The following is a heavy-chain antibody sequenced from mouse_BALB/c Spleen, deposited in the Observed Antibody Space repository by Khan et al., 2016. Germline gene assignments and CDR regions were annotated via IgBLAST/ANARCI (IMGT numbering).Heavy chain of an antibody. V-gene: IGHV3-2*02. J-gene: IGHJ4*01. D-gene: IGHD2-2*01. CDR1: GYSITSDYA. CDR2: ITYSGTT. Sequence: EVQLQESGPGLVKPSQSLSLTCTVTGYSITSDYAWNWIRQFPGNTLEWMGYITYSGTTSYNPSLKSRISITRDTSKNQFFLQLNSVTTEDTATXYCARWLDAMDYWGQGTSVTVSS. CDR3: ARWLDAMDY.